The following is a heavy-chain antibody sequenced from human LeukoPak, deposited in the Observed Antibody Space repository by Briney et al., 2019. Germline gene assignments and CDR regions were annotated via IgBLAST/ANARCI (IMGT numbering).Heavy chain of an antibody. V-gene: IGHV3-48*01. CDR3: ARKTGGSLDI. Sequence: GGSLRLSCAASGFTFSSYSMNWVRQAPGKGLEWVSYISSSSSTIYYADSVRGRFTISRDNGKNSLYLQMNSLRGEDTAVYYCARKTGGSLDIWGQGTMVIVSS. CDR1: GFTFSSYS. D-gene: IGHD7-27*01. J-gene: IGHJ3*02. CDR2: ISSSSSTI.